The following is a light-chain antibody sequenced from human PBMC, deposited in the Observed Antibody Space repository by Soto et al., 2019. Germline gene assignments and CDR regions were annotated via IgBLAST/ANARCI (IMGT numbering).Light chain of an antibody. CDR1: QSVNSD. V-gene: IGKV3-15*01. J-gene: IGKJ1*01. Sequence: DIAMTQSPATLSVSPGERATLSCRASQSVNSDLAWYHQKPGQAPRLLIYGASTRATGIPARFSGSGSGTEFTLTINSLQSEDFAVYYCQQYNIWPRTFGQGTKVDIK. CDR3: QQYNIWPRT. CDR2: GAS.